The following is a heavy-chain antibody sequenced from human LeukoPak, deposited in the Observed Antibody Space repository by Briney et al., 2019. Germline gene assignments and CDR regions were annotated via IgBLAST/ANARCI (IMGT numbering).Heavy chain of an antibody. CDR3: ARDQYTTYYYYGMDV. CDR2: IWYDGSNQ. CDR1: GFTFSFYG. J-gene: IGHJ6*02. Sequence: GGSLRLSCAASGFTFSFYGMHWVRQAPGKGLEWVAVIWYDGSNQYHADSVKGRFTISRDNSKNTLYLQMNSLRAEDTAVYYCARDQYTTYYYYGMDVWGQGTTVTVSS. V-gene: IGHV3-33*01. D-gene: IGHD2-2*02.